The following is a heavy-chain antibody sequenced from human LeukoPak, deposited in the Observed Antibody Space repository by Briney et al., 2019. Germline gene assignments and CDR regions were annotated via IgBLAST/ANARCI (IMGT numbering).Heavy chain of an antibody. Sequence: GASVKVSCKASGYTFTGYYMHWVRQAPGQGLEWMGWINPNSGGTNCAQKFQGRVTMTRDTSISTAYMELSRLRPDDTAVYYCARDRGSDYDSWLDPWGQGTLVTVSS. D-gene: IGHD5-12*01. V-gene: IGHV1-2*02. CDR3: ARDRGSDYDSWLDP. J-gene: IGHJ5*02. CDR1: GYTFTGYY. CDR2: INPNSGGT.